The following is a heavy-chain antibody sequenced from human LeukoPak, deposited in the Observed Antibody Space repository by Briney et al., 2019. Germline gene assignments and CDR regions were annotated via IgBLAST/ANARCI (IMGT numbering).Heavy chain of an antibody. J-gene: IGHJ4*02. D-gene: IGHD3-10*01. CDR1: GFTFSSYN. CDR3: AGAISMVRGGDY. Sequence: VGSLRLSCAASGFTFSSYNMNWVRQAPGKGLEWVSSISSSSTYTYYADSVKGRFTISRDNAKNSLYLQMNSLRAEDTAVYYCAGAISMVRGGDYWGQGTLVTVSS. CDR2: ISSSSTYT. V-gene: IGHV3-21*01.